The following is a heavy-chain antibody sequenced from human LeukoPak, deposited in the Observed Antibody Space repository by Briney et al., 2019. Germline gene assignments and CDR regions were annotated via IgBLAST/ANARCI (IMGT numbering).Heavy chain of an antibody. CDR3: AKDQEYYFKSEYFQH. D-gene: IGHD3-10*01. Sequence: GGSLRLTCTASGLTFTYYAMTWVRQAPGKGLEWVSLISGSGGSAKYADSVKGRFTISRDNSKNTLFLQMSSLRAEDTAIYYCAKDQEYYFKSEYFQHWGQGTLVTVSS. CDR2: ISGSGGSA. CDR1: GLTFTYYA. V-gene: IGHV3-23*01. J-gene: IGHJ1*01.